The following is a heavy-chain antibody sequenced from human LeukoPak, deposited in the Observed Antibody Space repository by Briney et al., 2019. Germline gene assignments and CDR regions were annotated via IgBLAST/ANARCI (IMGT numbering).Heavy chain of an antibody. V-gene: IGHV3-33*02. CDR1: GLTFSNYG. J-gene: IGHJ6*03. D-gene: IGHD5-24*01. CDR3: ARGRDGYNYYYYYYMDV. Sequence: GGSLRLSCAASGLTFSNYGMHWVRQAPGKGLEWLAIMWYDGSIKYYADSAKGRFTISRDNSKNTVFLQMNSLRAEDTAVYYCARGRDGYNYYYYYYMDVWGKGTTVTVSS. CDR2: MWYDGSIK.